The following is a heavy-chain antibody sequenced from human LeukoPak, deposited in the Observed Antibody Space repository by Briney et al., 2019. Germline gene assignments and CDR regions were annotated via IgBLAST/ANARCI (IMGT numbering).Heavy chain of an antibody. Sequence: ASVKVSCKASGYTFTSYGISWVRQAPGQGLEWMGWISAYNGNTNYAQKLRGRVTMTTDTSTGTAYMELRSLRSDDTAVYYCARDPTIAVADYYFDYWGQGTLVTVSS. J-gene: IGHJ4*02. CDR3: ARDPTIAVADYYFDY. CDR2: ISAYNGNT. V-gene: IGHV1-18*01. D-gene: IGHD6-19*01. CDR1: GYTFTSYG.